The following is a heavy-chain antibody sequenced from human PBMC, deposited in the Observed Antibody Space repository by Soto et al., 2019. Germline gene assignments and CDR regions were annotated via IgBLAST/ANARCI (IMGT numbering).Heavy chain of an antibody. Sequence: QVQLQQWGAGVLKPSETLSLTCAVYGGSFSGYYWNWIRQPPGKGLEWIGEINHSVGTKYNPSLKSRVTLSVDTSKNQISLKLSSVTAADTAVYYCARGDPMVGLRLWGQGTLVTVSS. D-gene: IGHD3-10*01. V-gene: IGHV4-34*01. CDR3: ARGDPMVGLRL. CDR2: INHSVGT. J-gene: IGHJ1*01. CDR1: GGSFSGYY.